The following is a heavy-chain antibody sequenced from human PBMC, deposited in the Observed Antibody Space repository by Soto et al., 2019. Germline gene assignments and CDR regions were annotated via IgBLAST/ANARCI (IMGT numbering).Heavy chain of an antibody. V-gene: IGHV4-39*01. CDR2: LYSGST. D-gene: IGHD6-19*01. J-gene: IGHJ4*02. CDR3: ATTRGIAVGGSFDY. Sequence: TCTVSGASISSKNFYWGWIRQSPGKGLEWIGTLYSGSTFSSLSLKNRVTISVDTSKNQVSLKLRSVAAADTAIYYCATTRGIAVGGSFDYWGQGIQVTVS. CDR1: GASISSKNFY.